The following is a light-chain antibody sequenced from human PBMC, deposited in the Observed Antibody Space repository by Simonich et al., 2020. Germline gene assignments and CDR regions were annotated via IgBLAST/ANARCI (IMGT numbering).Light chain of an antibody. V-gene: IGLV2-23*01. CDR1: SSDVGSYNL. J-gene: IGLJ3*02. CDR2: EGS. CDR3: CSYAGSSNWV. Sequence: QSALTQPASVSGSPGQSITISCTGTSSDVGSYNLVSWYQQHPGKAPKLMIYEGSKRPSGGSNRFSGSKSCNTASLTISGLQAEDEADYYCCSYAGSSNWVFGGGTKLTVL.